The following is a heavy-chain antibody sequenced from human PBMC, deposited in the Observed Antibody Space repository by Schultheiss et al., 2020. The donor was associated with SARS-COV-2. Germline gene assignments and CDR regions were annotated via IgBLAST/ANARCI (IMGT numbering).Heavy chain of an antibody. V-gene: IGHV5-10-1*01. D-gene: IGHD2-2*01. J-gene: IGHJ4*02. Sequence: GESLKISCKGSGYSFTSYWIGWVRQMPGKGLEWMGRIDPSDSYTNYSPSFQGHVTISADKSISTAYLQWSSLKASDTAMYYCARKVGYCSSTSCLNYFDYWGQGTLVTVAS. CDR3: ARKVGYCSSTSCLNYFDY. CDR1: GYSFTSYW. CDR2: IDPSDSYT.